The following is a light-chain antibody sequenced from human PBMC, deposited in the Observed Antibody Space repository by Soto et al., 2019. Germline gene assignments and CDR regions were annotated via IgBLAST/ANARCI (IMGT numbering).Light chain of an antibody. CDR3: GTWDSILSVVV. CDR1: SSNIGNNY. J-gene: IGLJ2*01. V-gene: IGLV1-51*01. Sequence: QSVLTQPPSVSAAPGQKVTISCSGSSSNIGNNYVSWYQQLPGAAPKLLIDDNDKRPSGIPDRFSGSKSGTSATLGITGLQTGDEGDYFCGTWDSILSVVVFGGGTKVTVL. CDR2: DND.